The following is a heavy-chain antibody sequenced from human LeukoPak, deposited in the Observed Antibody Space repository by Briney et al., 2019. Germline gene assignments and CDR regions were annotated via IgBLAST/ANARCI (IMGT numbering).Heavy chain of an antibody. D-gene: IGHD1-1*01. J-gene: IGHJ4*02. CDR1: GFTVSRNY. V-gene: IGHV3-53*01. CDR3: ARSPVLDRNDWSFAD. Sequence: GGSLRLSCAASGFTVSRNYMSWIRQAPGKGLEWVSVSYSGGDTYYTDSVKGRFTVSRDNPKNTVSLQMNSLTAEDTAVYFCARSPVLDRNDWSFADWGQGTLVTDSS. CDR2: SYSGGDT.